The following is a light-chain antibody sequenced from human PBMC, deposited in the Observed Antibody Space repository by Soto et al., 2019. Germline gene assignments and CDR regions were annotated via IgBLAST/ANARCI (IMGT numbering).Light chain of an antibody. J-gene: IGKJ2*01. CDR1: QDIDNY. V-gene: IGKV1-33*01. CDR2: DAS. Sequence: DIPMTQSPSSLSASVGDRVTITCQASQDIDNYLNWYQQKPGKAPKLLINDASNLETGVPSRFSGSGSGTDFTFTISSLQPEDIATYYCQQYDNLPTFGQGTKLEIK. CDR3: QQYDNLPT.